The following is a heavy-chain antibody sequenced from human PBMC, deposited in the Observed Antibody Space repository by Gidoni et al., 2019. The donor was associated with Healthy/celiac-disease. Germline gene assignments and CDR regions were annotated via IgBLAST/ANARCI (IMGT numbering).Heavy chain of an antibody. CDR1: GGSISSSSYY. CDR2: IYYSGST. CDR3: ASADHPDNYFDY. Sequence: QLQLQESGPGLVKPSETLSLTCTVSGGSISSSSYYWGWIRQPPVKGLEWIGSIYYSGSTYYNPSLKSRVTISVDTSKNQFSLKLSSVTAADTAVYYCASADHPDNYFDYWGQGTLVTVSS. V-gene: IGHV4-39*01. J-gene: IGHJ4*02.